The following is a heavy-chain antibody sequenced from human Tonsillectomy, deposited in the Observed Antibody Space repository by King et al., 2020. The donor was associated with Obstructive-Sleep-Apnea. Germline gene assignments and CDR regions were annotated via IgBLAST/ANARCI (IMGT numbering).Heavy chain of an antibody. CDR2: ISGNGDSP. J-gene: IGHJ6*02. D-gene: IGHD6-13*01. V-gene: IGHV3-23*04. CDR1: GFTFSSYA. CDR3: AKDFHPTYSSTWYTPLAYYYYGMDV. Sequence: EVQLVESGGGLVQPGGSLRLSCGASGFTFSSYAMSWVRQAPGKGLEWVSGISGNGDSPYYADSVKGRFTISRDNSKKTLYLQMNSLRVVDTAVYYCAKDFHPTYSSTWYTPLAYYYYGMDVWGQGTTVTVSS.